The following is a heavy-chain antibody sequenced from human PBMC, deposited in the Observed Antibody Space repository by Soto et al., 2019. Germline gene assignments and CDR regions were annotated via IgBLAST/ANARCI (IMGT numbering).Heavy chain of an antibody. D-gene: IGHD3-10*01. Sequence: EVQLVESGGGLVKPGGSLRLSCEASGFTFSNFGMHWDRQAPGKGLEWVSFISSSSSDIYYADSLKGRFTISRDNAKSLLYLPMSSLRAEATALYFFARDHYGSGSPPGYWGQGSLVTVSS. CDR3: ARDHYGSGSPPGY. J-gene: IGHJ4*02. CDR2: ISSSSSDI. V-gene: IGHV3-21*01. CDR1: GFTFSNFG.